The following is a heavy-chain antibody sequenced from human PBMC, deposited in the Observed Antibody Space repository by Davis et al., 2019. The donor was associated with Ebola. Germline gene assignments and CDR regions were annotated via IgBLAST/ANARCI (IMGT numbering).Heavy chain of an antibody. CDR2: IIPIFGTA. Sequence: SVKVSCKASGGTFSSYAISWVRQAPGQGLEWMGGIIPIFGTANYAQKFQGRVTITADKSTSTAYMELSSLRSEDTAVYYCARGSNYAYGMDVWGQGTTVTVSS. CDR3: ARGSNYAYGMDV. V-gene: IGHV1-69*06. J-gene: IGHJ6*02. CDR1: GGTFSSYA.